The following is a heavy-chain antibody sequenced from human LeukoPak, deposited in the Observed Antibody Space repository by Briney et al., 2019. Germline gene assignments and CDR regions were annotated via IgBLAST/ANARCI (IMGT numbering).Heavy chain of an antibody. Sequence: GGSLRLSCAASGFTFSSYGMSWVRQAPGKGLEWVSVISGSGDGTYYADSVKGRFTISRDNSKNSLYLQMNSLRDEDTAVYYCARDTVRIAASPFDYWGQGTLVTVSS. CDR2: ISGSGDGT. D-gene: IGHD6-6*01. V-gene: IGHV3-23*01. CDR1: GFTFSSYG. CDR3: ARDTVRIAASPFDY. J-gene: IGHJ4*02.